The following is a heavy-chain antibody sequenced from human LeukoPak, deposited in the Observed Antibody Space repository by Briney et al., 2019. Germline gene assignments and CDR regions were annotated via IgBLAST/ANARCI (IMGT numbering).Heavy chain of an antibody. CDR1: GYTFIRYH. Sequence: GASVKVSCKASGYTFIRYHMHWVRQAPGQGLERIGVLKLYDGSISHAQKFQGRVTMTTDTSTSTAYMELRSLRSDDTAVYYCARDPGEMIVATTFDYWGQGTLVTVSS. J-gene: IGHJ4*02. CDR2: LKLYDGSI. V-gene: IGHV1-46*01. CDR3: ARDPGEMIVATTFDY. D-gene: IGHD5-12*01.